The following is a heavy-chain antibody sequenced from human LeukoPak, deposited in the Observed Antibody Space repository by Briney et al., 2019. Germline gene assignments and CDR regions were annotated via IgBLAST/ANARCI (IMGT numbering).Heavy chain of an antibody. Sequence: GGSLRLSCAASGFTFSDYYMSWIRQAPGKGLEWVSYISSSGSTIYYADSVKGRFTISRDNSKNTLYLQMNSLRAEDTAVYYCARAGSGYDSHYYYGMDVWGQATTVTVSS. V-gene: IGHV3-11*01. D-gene: IGHD5-12*01. CDR2: ISSSGSTI. J-gene: IGHJ6*02. CDR3: ARAGSGYDSHYYYGMDV. CDR1: GFTFSDYY.